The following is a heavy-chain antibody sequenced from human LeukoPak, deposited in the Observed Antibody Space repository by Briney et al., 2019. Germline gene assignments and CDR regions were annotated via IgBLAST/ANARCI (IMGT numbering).Heavy chain of an antibody. J-gene: IGHJ4*02. CDR2: ISSCSSTI. D-gene: IGHD2-2*01. Sequence: GGSLTLSCSASGFTFYRYSMIWLPQAPGKGVVGVLYISSCSSTIYYAGSVKGRFIITRDNAKNSLYLQMNSLRDEDTAVYYCAREYCSSTSCYLYYFDYWGQGTLVTVSS. CDR1: GFTFYRYS. CDR3: AREYCSSTSCYLYYFDY. V-gene: IGHV3-48*02.